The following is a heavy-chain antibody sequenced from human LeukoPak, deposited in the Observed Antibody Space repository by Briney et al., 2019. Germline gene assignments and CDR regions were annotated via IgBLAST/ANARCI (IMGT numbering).Heavy chain of an antibody. D-gene: IGHD3-22*01. J-gene: IGHJ5*02. Sequence: GGSLRLSCAASGFTFSSYDMHWVRQATGKGLEWVSAIGTAGDTYYPGSVKGRFTISRENAKNSLYLQMNSLRAEDTAVYYCARVTYYYDSSGYYHSWFDPWGQGTLVTVSS. CDR2: IGTAGDT. CDR1: GFTFSSYD. CDR3: ARVTYYYDSSGYYHSWFDP. V-gene: IGHV3-13*01.